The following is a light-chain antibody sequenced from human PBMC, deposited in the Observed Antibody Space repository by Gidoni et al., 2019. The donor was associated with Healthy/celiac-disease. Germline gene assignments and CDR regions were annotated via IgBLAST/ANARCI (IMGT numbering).Light chain of an antibody. Sequence: AIQMTQSPSSLSASVGDRVTITCRARQGIRNDLGGYQQKPGKAPKLLIYAASSLQSGVPSRFSGSGSCTAFTLTISSLQPADFATYYCLQDYNYPRTFXQXTKVEIK. CDR3: LQDYNYPRT. V-gene: IGKV1-6*01. CDR2: AAS. J-gene: IGKJ1*01. CDR1: QGIRND.